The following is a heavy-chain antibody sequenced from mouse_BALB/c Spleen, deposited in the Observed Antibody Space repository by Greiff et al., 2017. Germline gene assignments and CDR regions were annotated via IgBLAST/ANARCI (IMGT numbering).Heavy chain of an antibody. J-gene: IGHJ4*01. Sequence: EVQGVESGGGLVKPGGSLKLSCAASGFAFSSYDMSWVRQTPEKRLEWVAYISSGGGSTYYPDTVKGRFTISRDNAKNTLYLQMSSLKSEDTAMYYCARHSGSSYDYYAMDYWGQGTSVTVSS. V-gene: IGHV5-12-1*01. D-gene: IGHD1-1*01. CDR1: GFAFSSYD. CDR2: ISSGGGST. CDR3: ARHSGSSYDYYAMDY.